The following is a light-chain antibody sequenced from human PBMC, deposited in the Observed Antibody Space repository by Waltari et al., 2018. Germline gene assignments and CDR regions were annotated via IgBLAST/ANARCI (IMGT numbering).Light chain of an antibody. CDR2: GAS. CDR3: QHYVRLPAT. CDR1: QSVTRA. V-gene: IGKV3-20*01. Sequence: EILLTQSPGTLSLSPGERATLSCRASQSVTRALAWYPQKPGQAPRLLIYGASNRATGIPDRFSGSGSGTDFSLTISRLEPEDFAVYYCQHYVRLPATFGQGTKVEIK. J-gene: IGKJ1*01.